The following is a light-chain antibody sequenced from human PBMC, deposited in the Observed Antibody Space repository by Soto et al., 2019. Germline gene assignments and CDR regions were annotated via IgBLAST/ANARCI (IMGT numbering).Light chain of an antibody. CDR3: QQYHTYRT. J-gene: IGKJ1*01. V-gene: IGKV1-5*01. CDR2: DAS. CDR1: QSISSW. Sequence: DIHMTQSPSTVSASVRDVVGVGVRASQSISSWLAWYQQKPGKAPKLLISDASILESGVPSRFSGSTSGTEFTLTISSLQTDDFATYYCQQYHTYRTFGQGTKVDIK.